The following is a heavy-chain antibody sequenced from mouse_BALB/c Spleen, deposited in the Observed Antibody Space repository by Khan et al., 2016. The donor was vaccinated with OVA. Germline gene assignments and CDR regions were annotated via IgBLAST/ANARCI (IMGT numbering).Heavy chain of an antibody. V-gene: IGHV1-9*01. J-gene: IGHJ4*01. CDR2: ILPGRGNI. CDR1: GYTFSSYW. D-gene: IGHD4-1*01. CDR3: ARGAGTTYGMDY. Sequence: QVQLKQSGAELMKPGASVKISCKATGYTFSSYWIEWVKQRPGHGLEWIGEILPGRGNINYNEKFKGKATFTADTSSNLAYMQLNSLTSEDSAVYYCARGAGTTYGMDYWGQGTSVTVSS.